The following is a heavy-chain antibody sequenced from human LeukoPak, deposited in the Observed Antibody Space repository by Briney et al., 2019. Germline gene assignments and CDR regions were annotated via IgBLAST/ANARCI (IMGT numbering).Heavy chain of an antibody. J-gene: IGHJ3*02. CDR1: VFSFSSYR. CDR3: AKRRAYGSGSYTFDI. Sequence: PGGSLRLSCAASVFSFSSYRMNWVRQAPGKGLEWVSYISSSSSTIYYADSVKGRFTISRDNSKNTLYLQMNSLKPEDTAVYYCAKRRAYGSGSYTFDIWGQGTMVTVSS. CDR2: ISSSSSTI. D-gene: IGHD3-10*01. V-gene: IGHV3-48*01.